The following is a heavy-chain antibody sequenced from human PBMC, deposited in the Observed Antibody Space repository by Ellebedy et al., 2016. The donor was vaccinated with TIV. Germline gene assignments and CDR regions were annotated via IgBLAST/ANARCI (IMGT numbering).Heavy chain of an antibody. V-gene: IGHV3-23*01. D-gene: IGHD5-24*01. Sequence: GESLKISCEASESTFSSYGMSWVRQAPGKGLEWVSSISTTDSTHYADSVKGRFTISRDNPKNTLYLQMNSLRVEDTAVYYCATQLWNTEFWGQGTLVIVSS. CDR1: ESTFSSYG. J-gene: IGHJ4*02. CDR3: ATQLWNTEF. CDR2: ISTTDST.